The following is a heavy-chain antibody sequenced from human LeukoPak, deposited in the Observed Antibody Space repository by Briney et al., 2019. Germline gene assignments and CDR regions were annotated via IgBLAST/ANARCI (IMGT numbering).Heavy chain of an antibody. Sequence: GGSLRLSCAASGFTFRNYGMYWVRQAPGKGLEWVAYIRSDGSDKYHADSVKGRFGISRDNSENTVHLQMDSLRSDDTAVYYCAKVCYSDSSGYCGIDYWGQGALVTVSS. CDR2: IRSDGSDK. CDR3: AKVCYSDSSGYCGIDY. D-gene: IGHD3-22*01. V-gene: IGHV3-30*02. CDR1: GFTFRNYG. J-gene: IGHJ4*02.